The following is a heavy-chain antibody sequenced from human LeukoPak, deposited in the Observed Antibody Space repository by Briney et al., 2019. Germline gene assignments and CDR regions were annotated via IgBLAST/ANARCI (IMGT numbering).Heavy chain of an antibody. D-gene: IGHD6-19*01. CDR3: ATAVKGWFDP. V-gene: IGHV4-59*01. Sequence: PSETLSLTCSVSGDSISSYYWSWIRQPPGKGLEWIGYIYYSGSTNYNRSLKSRVTISVDTSKNQFSLKLSSVTAADTAVYYCATAVKGWFDPWGQGTLVTVSS. CDR2: IYYSGST. J-gene: IGHJ5*02. CDR1: GDSISSYY.